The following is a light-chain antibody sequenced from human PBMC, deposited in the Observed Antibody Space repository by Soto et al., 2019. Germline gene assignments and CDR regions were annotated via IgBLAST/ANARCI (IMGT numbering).Light chain of an antibody. J-gene: IGKJ4*01. Sequence: ESVLTQSPGTLSLSPGERATLLCRASQSVITYLAWYRQKPRQAPSLLIYGASSRATGIPDRFSGSVSGTDFTLTISSLEPEDVAVYYCQLYGSTPLTFGGGTKVDIK. CDR3: QLYGSTPLT. CDR2: GAS. CDR1: QSVITY. V-gene: IGKV3-20*01.